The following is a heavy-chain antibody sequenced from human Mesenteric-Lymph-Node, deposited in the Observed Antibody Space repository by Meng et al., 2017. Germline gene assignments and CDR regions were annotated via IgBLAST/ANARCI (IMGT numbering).Heavy chain of an antibody. CDR1: GFSFRSHA. V-gene: IGHV3-23*01. CDR2: VGESGSST. D-gene: IGHD6-19*01. J-gene: IGHJ5*02. Sequence: GESLKISCAASGFSFRSHAMSWVRQAPGKGLEWVAVVGESGSSTFYADSVKGRFIISRDNSKNTLYLQMNFLRPEDTAVYYCAKGASSGWYPADNWFDPWGQGTLVTVSS. CDR3: AKGASSGWYPADNWFDP.